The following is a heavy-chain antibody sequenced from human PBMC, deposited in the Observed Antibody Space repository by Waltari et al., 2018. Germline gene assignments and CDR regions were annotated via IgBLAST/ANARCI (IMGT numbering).Heavy chain of an antibody. CDR1: GFPFSSYS. D-gene: IGHD3-22*01. J-gene: IGHJ4*02. CDR3: AKYDSSGYSPTDY. Sequence: EVQLVESGGGLVKPGGSLRLSCAASGFPFSSYSINWVRQAPGKGLEWVSSISSSSSYIYYADSVKGRFTISRDNAKNSLYLQMNSLRSEDTAVYYCAKYDSSGYSPTDYWGQGTLVTVSS. CDR2: ISSSSSYI. V-gene: IGHV3-21*04.